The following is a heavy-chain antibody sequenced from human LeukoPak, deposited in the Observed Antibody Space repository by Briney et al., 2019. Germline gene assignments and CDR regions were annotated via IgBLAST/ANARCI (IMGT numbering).Heavy chain of an antibody. J-gene: IGHJ4*02. V-gene: IGHV3-9*01. CDR2: ISWNSGSI. Sequence: GGSLRLSCAASGFTFDDYAMHWVRQAPGKGLEWVSGISWNSGSIGYADSVKGRFTISRDNAKNSLYLQMNSLRAEDTALYYCATERITMVRGVIITEDYWGQGTLVTVSS. CDR3: ATERITMVRGVIITEDY. D-gene: IGHD3-10*01. CDR1: GFTFDDYA.